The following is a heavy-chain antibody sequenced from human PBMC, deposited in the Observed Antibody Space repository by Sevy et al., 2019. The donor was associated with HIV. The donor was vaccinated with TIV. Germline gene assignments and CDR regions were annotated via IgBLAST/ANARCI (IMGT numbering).Heavy chain of an antibody. CDR2: FIPMFDTA. CDR3: AGSYFDSSGYSPLFYYGMDV. D-gene: IGHD3-22*01. CDR1: GGTFSNYA. Sequence: ASVKVSCKASGGTFSNYAISWVRQAPGQGLEWMGGFIPMFDTANYAQKFQGKVTLTADGSTTTAYMELSGLSFDDTAVYYCAGSYFDSSGYSPLFYYGMDVWGQGTTVTVSS. J-gene: IGHJ6*02. V-gene: IGHV1-69*13.